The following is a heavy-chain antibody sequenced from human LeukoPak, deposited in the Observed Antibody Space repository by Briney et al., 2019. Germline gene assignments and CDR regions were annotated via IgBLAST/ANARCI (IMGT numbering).Heavy chain of an antibody. J-gene: IGHJ6*03. CDR2: ISAYNGNT. CDR1: GYTFTSYG. V-gene: IGHV1-18*01. Sequence: ASVKVSCKASGYTFTSYGISWVRQAPGQGLEWMGWISAYNGNTNYAQKLQGRVTMTTDTSTSTAYMELRSLRSDDTAVYYCARDGESGSQYYYYYYYMDVWGKGTTVTVSS. D-gene: IGHD1-26*01. CDR3: ARDGESGSQYYYYYYYMDV.